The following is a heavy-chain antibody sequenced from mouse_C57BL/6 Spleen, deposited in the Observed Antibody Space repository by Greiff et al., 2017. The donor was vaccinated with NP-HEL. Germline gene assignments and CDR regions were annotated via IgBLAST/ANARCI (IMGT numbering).Heavy chain of an antibody. V-gene: IGHV1-82*01. CDR1: GYAFSSSW. Sequence: VQLQQSGPELVKPGASVKISCKASGYAFSSSWVNWVKQRPGKGLEWIGRIYPGDGDTNYNGKFKGKATLTADKSSSTAYMQLSSLTSEDSAVYFCARSFFAYWGQGTLVTVSA. J-gene: IGHJ3*01. CDR3: ARSFFAY. CDR2: IYPGDGDT.